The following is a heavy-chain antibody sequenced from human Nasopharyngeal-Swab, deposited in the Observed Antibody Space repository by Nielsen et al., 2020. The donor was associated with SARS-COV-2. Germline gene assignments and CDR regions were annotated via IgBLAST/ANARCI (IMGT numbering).Heavy chain of an antibody. CDR1: GFTFSGSA. Sequence: GGSLRLSCAPSGFTFSGSAMHWVRQASGKGLEWVGRIRSKANSYATAYAASVKGRFTISRDDSKNTAYLQMNSLKTEDTAVYYCTGGVTMVRHWGQGTLVTVSS. CDR2: IRSKANSYAT. J-gene: IGHJ4*02. CDR3: TGGVTMVRH. D-gene: IGHD3-10*01. V-gene: IGHV3-73*01.